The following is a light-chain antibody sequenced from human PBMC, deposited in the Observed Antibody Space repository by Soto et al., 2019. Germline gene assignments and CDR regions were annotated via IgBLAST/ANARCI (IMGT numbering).Light chain of an antibody. J-gene: IGKJ1*01. CDR3: QQYNNWPRT. CDR2: DAS. V-gene: IGKV3-15*01. CDR1: QSVSSY. Sequence: EIVLTPSPATLSLSPGERAPLSCRASQSVSSYLAWYQQKPGQAPRLLIYDASTRATGIPARFSGSGSGTEFTLTISSLQSEDFAVYYCQQYNNWPRTFGQGTKVDI.